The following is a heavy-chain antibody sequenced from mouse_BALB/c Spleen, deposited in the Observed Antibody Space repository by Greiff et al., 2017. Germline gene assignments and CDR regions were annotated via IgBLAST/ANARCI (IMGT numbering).Heavy chain of an antibody. CDR3: ARRGGYAMDY. Sequence: EVQGVESGAELVKPGASVKLSCTASGFNIKDTYMHWVKQRPEQGLEWIGRIDPANGNTKYDPKFQGKATITADTSSNTAYLQLSSLTSEDTAVYYCARRGGYAMDYWGQGTSGTVSS. CDR2: IDPANGNT. J-gene: IGHJ4*01. V-gene: IGHV14-3*02. CDR1: GFNIKDTY.